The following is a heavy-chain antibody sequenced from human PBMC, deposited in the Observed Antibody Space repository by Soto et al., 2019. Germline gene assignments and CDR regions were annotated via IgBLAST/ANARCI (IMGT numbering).Heavy chain of an antibody. CDR2: IYYSGST. Sequence: SETLSLTCTVSGGSISSYYWSWIRQPPGKGLEWIGYIYYSGSTNYNPSLKSRVTISVDTSKNQFSLKLSSVTAADTAVYYCARSHGSRPPLPNYWGQGTLVTVSS. V-gene: IGHV4-59*01. D-gene: IGHD3-22*01. CDR3: ARSHGSRPPLPNY. CDR1: GGSISSYY. J-gene: IGHJ4*02.